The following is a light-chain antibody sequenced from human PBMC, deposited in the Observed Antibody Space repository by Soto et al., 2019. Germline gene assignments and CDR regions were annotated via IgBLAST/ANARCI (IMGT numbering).Light chain of an antibody. CDR2: GVS. V-gene: IGLV2-14*01. CDR3: SSYTSTSAWV. J-gene: IGLJ3*02. Sequence: QSALTQPASVSGSPGQSITISCTGTSSDVGGYNSVSWYQQHPGKAPQLMIYGVSNRPSGGSNRFSGSKSGNTASLTISGLQAEDETDYYCSSYTSTSAWVFGGGTKLTVL. CDR1: SSDVGGYNS.